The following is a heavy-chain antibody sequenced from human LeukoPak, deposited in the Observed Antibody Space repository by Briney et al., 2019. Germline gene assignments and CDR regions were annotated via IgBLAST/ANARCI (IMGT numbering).Heavy chain of an antibody. CDR1: GFTFSIYW. CDR2: ISFNGGNT. CDR3: ARVDYGGKNAFDI. J-gene: IGHJ3*02. V-gene: IGHV3-64D*06. D-gene: IGHD4-23*01. Sequence: GGSLRLSCAASGFTFSIYWMSWVRQAPGKGLEYVSGISFNGGNTYFADSVKGRFTISRDNSKNTLWLQMTSLRPEDTAVYYCARVDYGGKNAFDIWGQGTMVTVSS.